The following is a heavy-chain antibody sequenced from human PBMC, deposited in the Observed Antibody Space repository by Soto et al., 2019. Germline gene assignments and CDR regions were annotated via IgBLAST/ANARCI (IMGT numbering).Heavy chain of an antibody. D-gene: IGHD6-6*01. CDR1: GGTFSSYA. CDR2: IIPIFGTA. Sequence: SVKVSCKASGGTFSSYAISWVRQAPGQGLEWMGGIIPIFGTANYAQKFQGRVTITADESTSTAYMELSSLRSEDTAVYYCARALESSSSVYHYFDFWGQGTLVTVSS. V-gene: IGHV1-69*13. J-gene: IGHJ4*02. CDR3: ARALESSSSVYHYFDF.